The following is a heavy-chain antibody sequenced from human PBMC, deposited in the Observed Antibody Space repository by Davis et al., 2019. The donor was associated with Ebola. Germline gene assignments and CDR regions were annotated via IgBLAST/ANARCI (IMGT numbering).Heavy chain of an antibody. D-gene: IGHD2-8*01. CDR3: AEGGTNNFLGAN. J-gene: IGHJ4*02. V-gene: IGHV3-23*01. CDR1: GFTSGCCA. Sequence: GESLKISCTASGFTSGCCAMNWVRQAPGEGLEWVSGISASGADIKYADSVKGRFSISRDNSKNTLYLQMDSLRAEDTAVFYCAEGGTNNFLGANWGQGTLVTVSS. CDR2: ISASGADI.